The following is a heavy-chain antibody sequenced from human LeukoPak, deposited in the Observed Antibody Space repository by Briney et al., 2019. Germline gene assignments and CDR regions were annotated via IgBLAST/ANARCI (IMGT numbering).Heavy chain of an antibody. CDR3: ARETEVPGGRSWDF. D-gene: IGHD6-19*01. V-gene: IGHV4-4*07. CDR2: IHPSGTT. Sequence: PSETLSLTCTVSGGSISSYYWTWIRQPAGKGLEWIGRIHPSGTTNHNPSLKSRVIMSLDMSNNQFSLKVRSVNAADTAVYYCARETEVPGGRSWDFWGQGTLVTVSS. J-gene: IGHJ4*02. CDR1: GGSISSYY.